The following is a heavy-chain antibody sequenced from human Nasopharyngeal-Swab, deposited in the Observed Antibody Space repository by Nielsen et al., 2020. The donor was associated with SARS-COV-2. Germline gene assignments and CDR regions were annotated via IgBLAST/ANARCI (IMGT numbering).Heavy chain of an antibody. J-gene: IGHJ5*02. Sequence: WVRQAPGKGIEWMGIINPGGGSERNSQNFQGRVTMTRDTPTNTVYMELYSLTSEDTALYYCQRGGDPREVVAATDCFDPWGQGTLVTVSS. V-gene: IGHV1-46*01. D-gene: IGHD2-15*01. CDR2: INPGGGSE. CDR3: QRGGDPREVVAATDCFDP.